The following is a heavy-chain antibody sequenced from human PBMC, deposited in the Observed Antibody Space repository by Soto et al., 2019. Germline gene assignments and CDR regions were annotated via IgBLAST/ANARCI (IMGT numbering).Heavy chain of an antibody. CDR1: GFTFSNAW. CDR3: TTDHNSYYDFWSGYLSRGFDP. CDR2: IKSKTDGGTT. V-gene: IGHV3-15*01. J-gene: IGHJ5*02. D-gene: IGHD3-3*01. Sequence: PGGSLRLSCAASGFTFSNAWMSWVRQAPGKGLEWVGRIKSKTDGGTTDYAAPVKGRFTISRDDSKNTLYLQMNSLKTEDTAVYYCTTDHNSYYDFWSGYLSRGFDPWGQGTLVTVSS.